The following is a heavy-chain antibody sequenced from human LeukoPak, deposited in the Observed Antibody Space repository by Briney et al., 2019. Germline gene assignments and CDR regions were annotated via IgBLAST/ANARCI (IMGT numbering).Heavy chain of an antibody. J-gene: IGHJ4*02. D-gene: IGHD1-26*01. Sequence: SETLSLTCSVSDGSIRSYYWSWIRQPLGKGLEWIGYIHSSGSTHYNPSLKSRVTTSLDTSKNQFSLKLISVTAADTAVYYCARLGSYSDHWGQGTMVTVSS. CDR1: DGSIRSYY. CDR3: ARLGSYSDH. CDR2: IHSSGST. V-gene: IGHV4-4*09.